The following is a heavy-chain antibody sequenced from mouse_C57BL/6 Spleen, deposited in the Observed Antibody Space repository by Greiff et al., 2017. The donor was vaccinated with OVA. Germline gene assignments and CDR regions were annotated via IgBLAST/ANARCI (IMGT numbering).Heavy chain of an antibody. CDR1: GFTFSDFY. CDR3: ARDGPLGYAMDY. V-gene: IGHV7-1*01. Sequence: EVKLVESGGGLVQSGRSLRLSCAPSGFTFSDFYMEWVRQAPGKGLEWIAASRNKANDYTTEYSASVKGRFIVSRDTSQSILYLQMNALRAEDTAIYYCARDGPLGYAMDYWGQGTSVTVSS. D-gene: IGHD4-1*01. J-gene: IGHJ4*01. CDR2: SRNKANDYTT.